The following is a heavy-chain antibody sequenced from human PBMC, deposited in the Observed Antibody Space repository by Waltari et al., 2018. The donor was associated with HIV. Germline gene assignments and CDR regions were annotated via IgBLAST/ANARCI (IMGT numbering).Heavy chain of an antibody. J-gene: IGHJ3*02. CDR1: GYGFTDYW. CDR3: AARTVTIPYDAFDI. CDR2: IYPGDSDT. V-gene: IGHV5-51*03. Sequence: EVQLVQSGAEVKKPGESLKISCKASGYGFTDYWLGWVRQMPGKGLEWMGVIYPGDSDTRYSQSFQGQVTISVDKAINTAYLQWNSLKASDTAMYYCAARTVTIPYDAFDIWGQGTLVTVS. D-gene: IGHD4-17*01.